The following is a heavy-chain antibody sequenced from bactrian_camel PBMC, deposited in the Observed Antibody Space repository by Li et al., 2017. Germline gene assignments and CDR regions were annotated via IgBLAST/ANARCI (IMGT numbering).Heavy chain of an antibody. CDR2: IGDDGNT. CDR3: APDWRIVVGEGHHNR. CDR1: GYISSNC. V-gene: IGHV3S53*01. D-gene: IGHD2*01. Sequence: HVQLVESGGGSVQAGGSLRLSCAVSGYISSNCMGWFRQTPGKEREGVAAIGDDGNTVYVDSVKGRFTISRDNAANTLYLQMNNLLSADTALYYCAPDWRIVVGEGHHNRWGQGTQVTVS. J-gene: IGHJ4*01.